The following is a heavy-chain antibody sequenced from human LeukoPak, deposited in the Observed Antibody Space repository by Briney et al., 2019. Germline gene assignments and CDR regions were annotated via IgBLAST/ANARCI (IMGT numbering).Heavy chain of an antibody. CDR2: INPNSGGT. J-gene: IGHJ6*03. CDR1: GYTFTGYY. D-gene: IGHD4-17*01. Sequence: RRASVKVSCKASGYTFTGYYMHRVRQAPGQGLEWMGWINPNSGGTNYAQKFQGRVTMTRDTSISTAYMELSRLRSDDTAVYHCARGYGANAYYYYMDVWGKGTTVTVSS. V-gene: IGHV1-2*02. CDR3: ARGYGANAYYYYMDV.